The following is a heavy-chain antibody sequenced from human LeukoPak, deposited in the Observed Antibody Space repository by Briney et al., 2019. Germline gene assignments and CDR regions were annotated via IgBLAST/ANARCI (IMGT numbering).Heavy chain of an antibody. J-gene: IGHJ6*02. D-gene: IGHD1-14*01. V-gene: IGHV1-69*13. Sequence: ASVKASCKASGGTFSSYAISWVRQAPGQGLEWMGGIIPIFGTANYAQKFQGRVTITADESTSTAYMELSSLRSEDTAVYYCASENLAYYGMDVWGQGTTVTVSS. CDR2: IIPIFGTA. CDR3: ASENLAYYGMDV. CDR1: GGTFSSYA.